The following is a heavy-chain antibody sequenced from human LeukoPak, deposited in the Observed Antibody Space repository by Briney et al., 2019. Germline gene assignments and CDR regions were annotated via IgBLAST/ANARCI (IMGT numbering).Heavy chain of an antibody. CDR1: GFTFSSYA. V-gene: IGHV3-64D*06. CDR3: VKDRVITMIVGDLRD. D-gene: IGHD3-22*01. CDR2: ISSNGGST. J-gene: IGHJ4*02. Sequence: GGSLRLSCSASGFTFSSYAMHWVRQAPGKGLEYVSAISSNGGSTYYADSVKGRFTISRDNSKNTLYLQMSSLRAEDTAVYYCVKDRVITMIVGDLRDWGQGTLDTVSS.